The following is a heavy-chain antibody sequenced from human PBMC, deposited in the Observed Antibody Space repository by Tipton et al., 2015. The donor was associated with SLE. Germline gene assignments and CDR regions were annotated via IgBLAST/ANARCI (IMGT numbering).Heavy chain of an antibody. D-gene: IGHD2-2*01. CDR2: ISSSSSTI. V-gene: IGHV3-48*01. CDR3: ASLVVVPAATGDY. Sequence: SLRLSCAASGFTFSSYSMNWVRQAPGKGLEWVSYISSSSSTIYYADSVRGRFTISRDNAKKSLDLQMNSLRAEDTAVYYCASLVVVPAATGDYWGQGTLVTVSS. J-gene: IGHJ4*02. CDR1: GFTFSSYS.